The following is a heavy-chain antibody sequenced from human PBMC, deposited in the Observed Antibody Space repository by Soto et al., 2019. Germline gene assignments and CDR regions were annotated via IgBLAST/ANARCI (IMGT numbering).Heavy chain of an antibody. V-gene: IGHV3-49*04. Sequence: GGSLRLSCTASGFTFGDYAMSWVRQAPGKGLEWVGFIRSKAYGGTTEYAASVKGRFTISRDDSKSIAYLQMNSLKTEDAAVYYCTRDSEIYCSSTSCHNGYWGQGTLVTVSS. CDR2: IRSKAYGGTT. D-gene: IGHD2-2*02. CDR3: TRDSEIYCSSTSCHNGY. CDR1: GFTFGDYA. J-gene: IGHJ4*02.